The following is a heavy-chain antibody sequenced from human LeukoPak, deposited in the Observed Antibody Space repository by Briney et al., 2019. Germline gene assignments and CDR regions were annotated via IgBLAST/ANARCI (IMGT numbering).Heavy chain of an antibody. J-gene: IGHJ6*02. CDR1: GYTFTGYY. D-gene: IGHD3-9*01. V-gene: IGHV1-2*02. CDR3: ARGRYFDWLLPDYYYYGMDV. CDR2: INPNSGGT. Sequence: ASVKVSCKASGYTFTGYYMHWVRQAPGQGLEWMGWINPNSGGTNYAQKFQGGVTMTRGTSISTAYMELSRLRSDDTAVYYCARGRYFDWLLPDYYYYGMDVWGQGTTVTVSS.